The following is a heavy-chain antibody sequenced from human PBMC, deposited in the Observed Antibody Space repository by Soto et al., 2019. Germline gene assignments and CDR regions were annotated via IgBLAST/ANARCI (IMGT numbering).Heavy chain of an antibody. V-gene: IGHV3-33*08. CDR1: GFTFSSYG. Sequence: GGSLRLSCSASGFTFSSYGMHWVRQAPGKGREWVAVIWYDESNKYYADSLKGRFTISKDNSKNKLYLPMNSLRAEDPAVYYCASEGRIFGVVINYSYYMDVWGKGTTVTVSS. CDR3: ASEGRIFGVVINYSYYMDV. D-gene: IGHD3-3*02. J-gene: IGHJ6*03. CDR2: IWYDESNK.